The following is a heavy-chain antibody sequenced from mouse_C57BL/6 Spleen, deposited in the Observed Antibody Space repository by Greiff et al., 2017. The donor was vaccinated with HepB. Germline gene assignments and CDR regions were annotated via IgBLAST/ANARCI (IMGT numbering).Heavy chain of an antibody. D-gene: IGHD1-1*01. Sequence: EVQRVESGPGLVKPSQSLSLTCSVTGYSITSGYYWNWIRQFPGNKLEWLGYISYDGSNNYNPSLKNRISITRDTSKNQFFLKLNSVTTEDTATYYCAREPPSGEDYGKRAWGHGTLVTVSA. CDR2: ISYDGSN. V-gene: IGHV3-6*01. J-gene: IGHJ3*01. CDR3: AREPPSGEDYGKRA. CDR1: GYSITSGYY.